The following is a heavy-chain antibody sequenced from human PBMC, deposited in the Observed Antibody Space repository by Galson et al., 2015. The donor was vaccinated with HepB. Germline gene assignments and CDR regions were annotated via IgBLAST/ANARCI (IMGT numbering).Heavy chain of an antibody. CDR2: IIPIFGTA. Sequence: SVKVSCKASGGTFSSYAISWVRQAPGQGLEWMGGIIPIFGTANYAQKFQGRVTITADESTSTAYMELSSLRSEDTAVYYCAKVVIDIVVVPAAIEGFDPWGQGTLVTVSS. D-gene: IGHD2-2*01. CDR3: AKVVIDIVVVPAAIEGFDP. V-gene: IGHV1-69*13. J-gene: IGHJ5*02. CDR1: GGTFSSYA.